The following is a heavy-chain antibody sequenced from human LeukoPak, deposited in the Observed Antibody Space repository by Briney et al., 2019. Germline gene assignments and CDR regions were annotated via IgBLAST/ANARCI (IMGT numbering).Heavy chain of an antibody. Sequence: SETLSLTCTVSGGSISSYYWSWIRQPPGKGLEWIGYIYYSGSTNYNPSLKSRVTISVDTSKNQFSPKLSSVTAADTAVYYCARDLLELDAFDIWGQGTMVTVSS. CDR1: GGSISSYY. D-gene: IGHD1-7*01. CDR2: IYYSGST. CDR3: ARDLLELDAFDI. V-gene: IGHV4-59*01. J-gene: IGHJ3*02.